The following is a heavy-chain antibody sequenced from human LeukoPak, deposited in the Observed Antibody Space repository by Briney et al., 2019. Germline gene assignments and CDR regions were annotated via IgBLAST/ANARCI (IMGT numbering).Heavy chain of an antibody. CDR2: ISSSSSTI. CDR3: ARDYQRITMVRGVRMGFDY. J-gene: IGHJ4*02. V-gene: IGHV3-48*04. Sequence: PGGSLRLSCAASGFTFSSYSMNWVRQAPGKGLEWVSYISSSSSTIYYADSVKGRFTISRDNAKNSLYLQMNSLRAEDTAVYYCARDYQRITMVRGVRMGFDYWGQGTLVTVSS. D-gene: IGHD3-10*01. CDR1: GFTFSSYS.